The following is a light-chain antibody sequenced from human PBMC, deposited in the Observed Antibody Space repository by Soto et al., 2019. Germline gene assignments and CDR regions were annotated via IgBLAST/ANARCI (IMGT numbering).Light chain of an antibody. CDR3: AQYTNWPRIT. CDR1: QSVGSN. J-gene: IGKJ5*01. Sequence: EILLTQSPATLPVSPGERATLSCRASQSVGSNLAWFQQKPGQAPRLLIYGSSTRATGVPARFSGSGSGADFTLSISNLQSEDFAVYYRAQYTNWPRITFGQGTRMEIK. CDR2: GSS. V-gene: IGKV3-15*01.